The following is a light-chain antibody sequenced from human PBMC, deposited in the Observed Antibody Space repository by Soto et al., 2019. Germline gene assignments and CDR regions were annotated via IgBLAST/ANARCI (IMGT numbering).Light chain of an antibody. J-gene: IGLJ3*02. Sequence: QSVLTHPASVSGSRGQSITISCTGTRSDVGGYNFVSWYQQNPGKAPKLIIYDVTNRPSGVSNRFSGSKSGNTASLTISGLQAEDEADYYCFSYTSSRARVFGGGTKLTVL. CDR1: RSDVGGYNF. CDR3: FSYTSSRARV. CDR2: DVT. V-gene: IGLV2-14*01.